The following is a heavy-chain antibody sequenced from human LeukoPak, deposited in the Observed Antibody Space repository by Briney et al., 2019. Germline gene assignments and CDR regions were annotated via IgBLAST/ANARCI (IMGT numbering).Heavy chain of an antibody. D-gene: IGHD4-17*01. CDR1: GGSLSSFY. CDR2: ISYSGST. J-gene: IGHJ6*03. CDR3: ARGAGRATTPIYYYDYMDV. V-gene: IGHV4-59*01. Sequence: SQTLSLTCTVSGGSLSSFYWNCIPQPPGKRLERIGYISYSGSTNYNPSLKSRITISVDTSKNQFSLKLSSVTAADTAVYYCARGAGRATTPIYYYDYMDVWGKGTTVTVSS.